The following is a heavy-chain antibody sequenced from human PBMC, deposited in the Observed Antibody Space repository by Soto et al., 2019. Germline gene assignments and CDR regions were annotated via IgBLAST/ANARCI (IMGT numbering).Heavy chain of an antibody. CDR1: GGSFSGYY. V-gene: IGHV4-34*01. D-gene: IGHD2-2*01. J-gene: IGHJ4*02. Sequence: SETLSLTCAVYGGSFSGYYWSWIRQPPGKGLEWIGEINHSGSTNYNPSLKSRVTISVDTSKNQFSLKLSSVTAADTAVYYCGRGVAFASFYLYQGGRGTGLPVSS. CDR2: INHSGST. CDR3: GRGVAFASFYLYQ.